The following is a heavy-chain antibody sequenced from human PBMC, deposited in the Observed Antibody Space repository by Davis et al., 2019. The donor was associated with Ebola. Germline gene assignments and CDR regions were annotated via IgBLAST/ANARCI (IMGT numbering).Heavy chain of an antibody. Sequence: GESLKISCAASGFTLSKYWMNWVRQAPGKGLEWVANIKQDGSEKYYVDSVKGRFTISRDDAKNSLYLQMNSLRAEDTAVYYCAREAYYYDSTGYYYDIPDLFDYWGQGTLVTVSS. D-gene: IGHD3-22*01. J-gene: IGHJ4*02. CDR1: GFTLSKYW. V-gene: IGHV3-7*01. CDR2: IKQDGSEK. CDR3: AREAYYYDSTGYYYDIPDLFDY.